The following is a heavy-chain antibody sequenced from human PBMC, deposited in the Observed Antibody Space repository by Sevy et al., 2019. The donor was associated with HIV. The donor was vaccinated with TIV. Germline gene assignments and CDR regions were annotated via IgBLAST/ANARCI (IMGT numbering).Heavy chain of an antibody. Sequence: ASVKVSCKASGYTFTSYGISWVRQAPGQGLEWMGWISAYNGNTNYAQKLQGRVTMTTDTSTSTAYMELRSLRSDDTAVHYCARLLYYYDSANAPYYYYGMDVWGQGTTVTVSS. CDR2: ISAYNGNT. CDR1: GYTFTSYG. V-gene: IGHV1-18*01. J-gene: IGHJ6*02. D-gene: IGHD3-22*01. CDR3: ARLLYYYDSANAPYYYYGMDV.